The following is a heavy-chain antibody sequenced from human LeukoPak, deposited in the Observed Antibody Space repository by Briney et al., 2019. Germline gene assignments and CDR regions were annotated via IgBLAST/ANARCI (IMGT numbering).Heavy chain of an antibody. D-gene: IGHD6-13*01. V-gene: IGHV4-30-4*01. CDR3: ARDRVAAAGPYSYYGMDV. Sequence: SETLSPTCTVSGGSISSGDYYWSWIRQPPGKGLEWIGYIYYSGSTYYNPSLKSRVTISVDTSKNQFSLKLSSVTAADTAVYYCARDRVAAAGPYSYYGMDVWGQGTTVTVSS. CDR2: IYYSGST. CDR1: GGSISSGDYY. J-gene: IGHJ6*02.